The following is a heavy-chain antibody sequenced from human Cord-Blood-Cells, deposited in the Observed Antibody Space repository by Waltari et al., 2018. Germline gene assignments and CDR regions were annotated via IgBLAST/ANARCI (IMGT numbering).Heavy chain of an antibody. Sequence: QVQLVQSGAEVKKPGASVKISCKASGSTFTSYDITWVRQANGQGLEWMGWMNPNSGNTGYAQKFQGRVTITRNTSISTAYMELSSLRSEDTAVYYCARGGDCSSTSCYWFDPWGQGTLVTVSS. CDR1: GSTFTSYD. CDR2: MNPNSGNT. J-gene: IGHJ5*02. CDR3: ARGGDCSSTSCYWFDP. D-gene: IGHD2-2*01. V-gene: IGHV1-8*03.